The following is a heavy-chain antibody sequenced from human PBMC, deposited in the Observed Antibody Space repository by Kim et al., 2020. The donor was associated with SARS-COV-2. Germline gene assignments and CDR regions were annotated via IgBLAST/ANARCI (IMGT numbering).Heavy chain of an antibody. CDR3: ARDRDYYDSSGYYQDDAFDI. J-gene: IGHJ3*02. CDR1: GGSISSYY. D-gene: IGHD3-22*01. V-gene: IGHV4-59*01. CDR2: IYYSGST. Sequence: SETLSLTCTVSGGSISSYYWSWIRQPPGKGLEWIGYIYYSGSTNYNPSLKSRVTISVDTSKNQFSLKLSSVTAADTAVYYCARDRDYYDSSGYYQDDAFDIWGQGTMVTVSS.